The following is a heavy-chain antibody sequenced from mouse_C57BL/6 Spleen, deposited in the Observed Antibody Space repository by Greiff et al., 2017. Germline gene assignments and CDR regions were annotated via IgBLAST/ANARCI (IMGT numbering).Heavy chain of an antibody. CDR1: GFTFSSYG. CDR3: ARPKTGTYYCDY. J-gene: IGHJ2*01. D-gene: IGHD4-1*01. Sequence: EVKLMESGGDLVKPGGSLKLSCAASGFTFSSYGMSWVRPTPDKRLAWVATISSGGSYTSYPDSVKGRFTISRDNAKNTLYLQRSSLKSEDTAMYYWARPKTGTYYCDYWGQGTTLTVSS. V-gene: IGHV5-6*01. CDR2: ISSGGSYT.